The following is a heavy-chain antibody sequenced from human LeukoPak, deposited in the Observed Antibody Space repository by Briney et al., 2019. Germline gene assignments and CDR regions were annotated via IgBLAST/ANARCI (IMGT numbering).Heavy chain of an antibody. CDR1: GGTFSSYA. J-gene: IGHJ4*02. Sequence: SVKVSCKASGGTFSSYAISWVRQAPGQGLEWMGRIIPIPGIANYAQKFQGRVTITADKSTSTAYMELSSLRSEDTAVYYCARDVEMATIDYFDYWGQGTLVTVSS. D-gene: IGHD5-24*01. CDR3: ARDVEMATIDYFDY. V-gene: IGHV1-69*04. CDR2: IIPIPGIA.